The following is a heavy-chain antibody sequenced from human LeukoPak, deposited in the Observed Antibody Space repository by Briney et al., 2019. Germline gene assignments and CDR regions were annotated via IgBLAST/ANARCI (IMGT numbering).Heavy chain of an antibody. CDR2: ISSDETNI. J-gene: IGHJ4*02. CDR1: GFTFSNYG. D-gene: IGHD3-22*01. Sequence: PGRSLTLSCATSGFTFSNYGMHWVRQAPGKGLEWVAVISSDETNIRYGDSVRGRFTVSRDNAKNTVYLQMNGLGADDTAVYYCAKGPGRGDYDSSGRIGYWGQGTLVTVSS. V-gene: IGHV3-30*18. CDR3: AKGPGRGDYDSSGRIGY.